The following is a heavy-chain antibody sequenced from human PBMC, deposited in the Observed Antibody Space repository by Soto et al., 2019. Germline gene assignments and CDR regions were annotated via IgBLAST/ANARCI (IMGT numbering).Heavy chain of an antibody. D-gene: IGHD3-3*01. CDR3: ASRAEYYDFWSGYYGA. Sequence: PGESLKISCKGSGYSFSTSWIGWVRQMSGKGLEWMGTIYPSDSDTRYSPSFQGQVIISADKSTSTAYLQWRSLKASDTAMYYCASRAEYYDFWSGYYGAWGQGILVTVSS. CDR2: IYPSDSDT. J-gene: IGHJ5*02. V-gene: IGHV5-51*01. CDR1: GYSFSTSW.